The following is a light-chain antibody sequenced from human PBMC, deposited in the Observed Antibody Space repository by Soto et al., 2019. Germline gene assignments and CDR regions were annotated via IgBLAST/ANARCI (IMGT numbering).Light chain of an antibody. J-gene: IGKJ1*01. CDR1: QSVASN. CDR3: QQYNNWPRT. V-gene: IGKV3-15*01. Sequence: EIVMTQSPATLSVSPGEGATLYCRASQSVASNLAWYQQKPGQAPRLLISGASTRATGIPARFSGSGSETEFTLTISSLQSEDFAVYYCQQYNNWPRTFGQGTKVDI. CDR2: GAS.